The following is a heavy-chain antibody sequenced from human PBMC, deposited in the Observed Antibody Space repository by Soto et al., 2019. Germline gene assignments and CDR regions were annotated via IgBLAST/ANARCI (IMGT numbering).Heavy chain of an antibody. J-gene: IGHJ5*02. CDR3: ASPLTGDGGGNWFDP. V-gene: IGHV3-30-3*01. Sequence: GGSLRLSCAASGFTFSSYAMHWVRQAPGKGLEWVAVISYDGSNKYYADSVKGRFTISRDNSKNTLYLQMNSLRAEDTAVYYCASPLTGDGGGNWFDPWGQGTLVTVSS. CDR2: ISYDGSNK. D-gene: IGHD7-27*01. CDR1: GFTFSSYA.